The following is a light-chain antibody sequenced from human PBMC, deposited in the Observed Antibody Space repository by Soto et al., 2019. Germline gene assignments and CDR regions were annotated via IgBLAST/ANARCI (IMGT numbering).Light chain of an antibody. CDR2: AAS. J-gene: IGKJ2*01. CDR3: QQSYSLPYP. CDR1: QSIDTY. Sequence: DIQMTQSPSSLSASVGDRVAITCRATQSIDTYVNWYQQKPGKAPNLLIYAASRLQGGVTSRFSASASGTDFTLTISSLRPEDFATYYCQQSYSLPYPFGQRTKLDVK. V-gene: IGKV1-39*01.